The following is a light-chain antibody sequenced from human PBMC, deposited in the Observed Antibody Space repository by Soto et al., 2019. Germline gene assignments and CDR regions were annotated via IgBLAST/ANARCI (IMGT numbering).Light chain of an antibody. CDR2: EVT. CDR1: SSDVGKYDR. V-gene: IGLV2-18*02. Sequence: QSALTQPPSVSGSPGQSVTISCTGTSSDVGKYDRVSWYQQSPGTAPKLIIYEVTTRPSGVPARFSGSKSGNTASLTISGLQDEDEADYYCSSYVSTSRDVFGAGTKLTVL. CDR3: SSYVSTSRDV. J-gene: IGLJ1*01.